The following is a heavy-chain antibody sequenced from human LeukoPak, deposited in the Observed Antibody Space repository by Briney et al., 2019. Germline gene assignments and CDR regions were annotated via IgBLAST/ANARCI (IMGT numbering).Heavy chain of an antibody. CDR1: GFTFSSYA. CDR3: ARTGIAVAGTRTHFDY. D-gene: IGHD6-13*01. CDR2: ISYDGSNK. V-gene: IGHV3-30-3*01. J-gene: IGHJ4*02. Sequence: PGGSLRLSCAASGFTFSSYAMHWVRQAPGKGLEWVAVISYDGSNKYYADSVKGRFTISRDNSKNTLYLQMNSLRAEDTAVYYCARTGIAVAGTRTHFDYWGQGTLVTVSS.